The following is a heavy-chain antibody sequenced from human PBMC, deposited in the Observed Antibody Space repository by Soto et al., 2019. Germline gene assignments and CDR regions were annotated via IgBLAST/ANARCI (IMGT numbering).Heavy chain of an antibody. CDR2: IGTAGDP. J-gene: IGHJ6*02. CDR1: GFTFSSYD. Sequence: EVQLVESGGGLVQPGGSLRLSCAASGFTFSSYDMHWVRQATGKGLEWVSAIGTAGDPYYPGSVKGRFTIPRENAKNSLYLQMNSLRAGDTAVYYCARGGGYCSGGSCLDFYYGMDVWGQGTTVTVSS. D-gene: IGHD2-15*01. CDR3: ARGGGYCSGGSCLDFYYGMDV. V-gene: IGHV3-13*05.